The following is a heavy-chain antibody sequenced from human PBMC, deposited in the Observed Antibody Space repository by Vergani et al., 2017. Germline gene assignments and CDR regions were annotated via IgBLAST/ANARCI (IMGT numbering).Heavy chain of an antibody. D-gene: IGHD1-26*01. CDR1: GGSISSGGYS. V-gene: IGHV4-30-2*01. CDR2: IYHSGST. CDR3: ARDLGGSPPDYYYMDV. J-gene: IGHJ6*03. Sequence: QLQLQESASGLVKPSQTLSLTCAVSGGSISSGGYSWSWIRQPPGKGLEWIGYIYHSGSTYYNPSLKSRVTISVDRSKNQFSLKLSSVTAADTAVYYCARDLGGSPPDYYYMDVWGKXP.